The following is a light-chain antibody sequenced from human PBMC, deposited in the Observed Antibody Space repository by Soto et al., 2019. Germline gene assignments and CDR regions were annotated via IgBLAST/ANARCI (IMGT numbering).Light chain of an antibody. CDR3: QQYATSPPRT. J-gene: IGKJ1*01. CDR2: GAS. V-gene: IGKV3-15*01. Sequence: EIVMTQSPATLSVSPGGRATLSCRASQSISDTLAWYQQKPAQAPRLLIHGASTRATGFPGRFSGSGSGTDFTLTISRLETEDFGVYYCQQYATSPPRTFGQG. CDR1: QSISDT.